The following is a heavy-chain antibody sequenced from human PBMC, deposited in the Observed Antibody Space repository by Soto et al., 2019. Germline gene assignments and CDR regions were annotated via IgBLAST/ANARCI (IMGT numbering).Heavy chain of an antibody. CDR1: GYTLTELS. V-gene: IGHV1-24*01. CDR2: FDPEDGET. Sequence: ASVKVSCKVSGYTLTELSMHWVRQAPGKGLEWMGGFDPEDGETIYAQKFQGRVTMTEDTSTDTAYMELSSLRSEDTALYYCAKTASMTIRDGFDHWGQGTLVTVSS. D-gene: IGHD4-17*01. CDR3: AKTASMTIRDGFDH. J-gene: IGHJ4*02.